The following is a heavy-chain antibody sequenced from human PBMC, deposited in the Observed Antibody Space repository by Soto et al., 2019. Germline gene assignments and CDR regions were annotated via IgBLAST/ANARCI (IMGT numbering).Heavy chain of an antibody. CDR1: GGSISSSSYY. CDR2: IYYSGNT. J-gene: IGHJ4*02. V-gene: IGHV4-39*01. Sequence: QLQLQESGPGLVKPSETLSLICTVSGGSISSSSYYWGWIRQPPGRGLEWIGSIYYSGNTYYNPSLKSRVTLSVDTSKNQFSLKLSSVTAADTAVYYCARQHLTNRDDYWGQGTLVTVSS. CDR3: ARQHLTNRDDY.